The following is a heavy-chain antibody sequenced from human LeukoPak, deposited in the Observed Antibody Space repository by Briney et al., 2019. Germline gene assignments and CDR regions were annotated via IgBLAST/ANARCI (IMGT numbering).Heavy chain of an antibody. CDR3: AKGSYYDSSGSFYFDY. V-gene: IGHV3-7*03. Sequence: GGSLRLSCAASGFTFSRYYMTWVRQAPGKGLEWVANIKQDGSEKYYVDSVKGRFTISRDNSKNTLYVQVNSLGTEDTAAYYCAKGSYYDSSGSFYFDYWGQGTLVTVSS. CDR2: IKQDGSEK. D-gene: IGHD3-22*01. J-gene: IGHJ4*02. CDR1: GFTFSRYY.